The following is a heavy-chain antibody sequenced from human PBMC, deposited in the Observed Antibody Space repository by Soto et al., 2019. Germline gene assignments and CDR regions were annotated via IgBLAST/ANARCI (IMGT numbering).Heavy chain of an antibody. D-gene: IGHD4-17*01. Sequence: MXWIRQAPGKGLEWVSYISSSGSTIYYADSVKGRFTISRDNAKNSLYLQMNSLRAEDTAVYYCARELTTVTTFGNDYWGQGTLVTVSS. CDR2: ISSSGSTI. V-gene: IGHV3-11*01. J-gene: IGHJ4*02. CDR3: ARELTTVTTFGNDY.